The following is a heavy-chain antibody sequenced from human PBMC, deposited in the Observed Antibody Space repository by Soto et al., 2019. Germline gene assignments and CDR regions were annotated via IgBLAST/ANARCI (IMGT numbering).Heavy chain of an antibody. CDR3: AKDPSTGPADY. CDR2: IGPTGYT. J-gene: IGHJ4*02. Sequence: PGGSLRLSCTSFSQSGMSWVRRPPGKGLEWISTIGPTGYTHYADSVAGRFTISRDDSANTLYLQMSNLRVDDTAIYYCAKDPSTGPADYWGQGALVTVSS. V-gene: IGHV3-23*01. CDR1: SQSG. D-gene: IGHD3-9*01.